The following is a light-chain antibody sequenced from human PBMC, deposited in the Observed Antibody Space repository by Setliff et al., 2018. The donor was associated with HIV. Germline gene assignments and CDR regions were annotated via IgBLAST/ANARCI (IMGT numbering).Light chain of an antibody. CDR2: RND. Sequence: QSVLTQLPSASGAPGQTVTISCSGSSSNIETHYVYWYQQFPGTAPKLLIYRNDQRPSGVPARFSGSKSGTSAALTISDLRAEDEAEYFCAAWNDRPTGIYVFGTGTKVTVL. CDR3: AAWNDRPTGIYV. CDR1: SSNIETHY. V-gene: IGLV1-47*01. J-gene: IGLJ1*01.